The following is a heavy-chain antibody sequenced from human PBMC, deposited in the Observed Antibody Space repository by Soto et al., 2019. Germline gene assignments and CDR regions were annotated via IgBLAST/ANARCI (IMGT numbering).Heavy chain of an antibody. CDR2: ILPLSGTT. Sequence: QLQLVQSGAEVKKPGSSVKVSCKASGGTFSAYAISWVRQAPGQGLEWMGGILPLSGTTNYTQRFQGRVTISAEKSTSTASMELSSLRSEDTAVYYCARANPTKYYDYVWGDYRRGGMDVWGQGTTVTVSS. CDR3: ARANPTKYYDYVWGDYRRGGMDV. J-gene: IGHJ6*02. D-gene: IGHD3-16*02. CDR1: GGTFSAYA. V-gene: IGHV1-69*06.